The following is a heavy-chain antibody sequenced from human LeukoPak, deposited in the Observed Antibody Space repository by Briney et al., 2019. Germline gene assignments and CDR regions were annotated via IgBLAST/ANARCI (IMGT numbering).Heavy chain of an antibody. D-gene: IGHD5-18*01. CDR2: ISYSGST. CDR1: GGSINSYY. J-gene: IGHJ6*03. CDR3: ARTTEGGYTYGYFYYYYMDA. Sequence: SETLSLTCTVSGGSINSYYWSWIRQPPGKGLEWIGYISYSGSTNYNPSLESRVTISLDTSKNQFSLKLSSVTAADTAVYYCARTTEGGYTYGYFYYYYMDAWGKGTTVTISS. V-gene: IGHV4-59*01.